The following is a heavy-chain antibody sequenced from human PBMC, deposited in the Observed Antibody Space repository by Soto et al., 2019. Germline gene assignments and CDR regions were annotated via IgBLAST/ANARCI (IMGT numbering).Heavy chain of an antibody. Sequence: ASVKVSCKASGCTFTNNDSNWVLQANGQGLEWIGWMNTNTNTTDSAEVFEGRVSLTWDTSISTAYMQLNSLKIDDTAVYYCAREVVETSSLWLDPWGQGTLVTVSS. CDR2: MNTNTNTT. CDR1: GCTFTNND. J-gene: IGHJ5*02. CDR3: AREVVETSSLWLDP. D-gene: IGHD6-6*01. V-gene: IGHV1-8*01.